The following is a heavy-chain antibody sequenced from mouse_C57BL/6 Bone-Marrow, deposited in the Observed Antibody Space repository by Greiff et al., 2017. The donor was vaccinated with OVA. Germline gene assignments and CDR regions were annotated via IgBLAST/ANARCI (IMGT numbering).Heavy chain of an antibody. CDR1: GYAFSSSW. D-gene: IGHD1-1*01. CDR3: ARRGHYYGSRRYFDV. J-gene: IGHJ1*03. V-gene: IGHV1-82*01. CDR2: IYPGDGDT. Sequence: VQLQQSGPELVKPGASVKISCKASGYAFSSSWMNWVKQRPGKGLEWIGRIYPGDGDTNYNGKFKGKATLTADKSSSTAYMQLSSLTSEDSAVYFCARRGHYYGSRRYFDVWGTGTTVTVSS.